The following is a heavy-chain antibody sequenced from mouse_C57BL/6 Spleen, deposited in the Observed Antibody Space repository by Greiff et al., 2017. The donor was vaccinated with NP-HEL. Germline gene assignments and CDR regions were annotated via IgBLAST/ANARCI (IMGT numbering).Heavy chain of an antibody. V-gene: IGHV6-6*01. Sequence: EVHLVESGGGLVQPGGSMKLSCAASGFTFSDAWMDWVRQSPEKGLEWVAEIRNKANNHATYYAESVKGRFTISRDDSKSSVYLQMNSLRAEDTGIYYCTRPSFYDGSLAYWGQGTLVTVSA. J-gene: IGHJ3*01. CDR1: GFTFSDAW. CDR2: IRNKANNHAT. CDR3: TRPSFYDGSLAY. D-gene: IGHD2-3*01.